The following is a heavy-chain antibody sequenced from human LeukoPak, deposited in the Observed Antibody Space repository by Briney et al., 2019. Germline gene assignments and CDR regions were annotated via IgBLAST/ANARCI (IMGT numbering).Heavy chain of an antibody. CDR1: GYTFTGYY. D-gene: IGHD3-22*01. J-gene: IGHJ6*03. V-gene: IGHV1-2*02. CDR3: ARGLNYYDSSGPLFYYYYYMDV. Sequence: ASVKVSCKASGYTFTGYYMHWVRQAPGQGLEWMGWINPNSGGTNYAQKFQGRVTMTRDTSITTAYMELSSLRSEDTAVYYCARGLNYYDSSGPLFYYYYYMDVWGKGTTVTVSS. CDR2: INPNSGGT.